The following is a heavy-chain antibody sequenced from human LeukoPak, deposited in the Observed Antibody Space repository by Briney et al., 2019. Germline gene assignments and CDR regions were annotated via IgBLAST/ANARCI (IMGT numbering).Heavy chain of an antibody. D-gene: IGHD1-26*01. V-gene: IGHV3-23*01. J-gene: IGHJ4*02. CDR2: ISGSGGGT. Sequence: GGTLRLSCAASGFTFSSYAMSWVRQAPGKGLEWVSAISGSGGGTYYADSVKGRFTISRDNSKNTLYLQMNSLRAEDTAVYYCAKHPSVGNFDYWGQGTLVTVSS. CDR1: GFTFSSYA. CDR3: AKHPSVGNFDY.